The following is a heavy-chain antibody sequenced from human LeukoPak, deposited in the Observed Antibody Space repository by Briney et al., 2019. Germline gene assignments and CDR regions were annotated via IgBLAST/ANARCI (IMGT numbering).Heavy chain of an antibody. D-gene: IGHD6-19*01. CDR2: INHSGST. CDR1: GGSFSGYY. CDR3: ARLPGRWLVRGNFDY. J-gene: IGHJ4*02. Sequence: SETLSLTCAVYGGSFSGYYWSWIRQPPGKGLEWIGEINHSGSTNYNPSLKSRVTISVDTSKNQFSLKLSSVTAADTAVYYCARLPGRWLVRGNFDYWGQGTLVTVSS. V-gene: IGHV4-34*01.